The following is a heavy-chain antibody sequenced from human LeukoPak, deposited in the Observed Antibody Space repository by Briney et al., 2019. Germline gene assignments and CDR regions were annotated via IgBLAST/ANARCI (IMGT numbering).Heavy chain of an antibody. V-gene: IGHV1-18*01. CDR3: AREAYCSSTSCYLRLIDY. J-gene: IGHJ4*02. CDR1: GYTFTSYG. D-gene: IGHD2-2*01. Sequence: GASVKVSCKASGYTFTSYGISWVRQAPGQGLEWMGWISAYNGNTNYAQKLQGRVTMTTDTSTSTVYMELRSLRSDDTAVYYCAREAYCSSTSCYLRLIDYWGQGTLVTVSS. CDR2: ISAYNGNT.